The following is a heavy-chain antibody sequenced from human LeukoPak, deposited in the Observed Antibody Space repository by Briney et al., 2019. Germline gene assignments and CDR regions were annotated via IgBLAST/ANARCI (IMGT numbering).Heavy chain of an antibody. CDR1: GYTFTSYY. J-gene: IGHJ4*02. CDR3: ARSHEGTHFDY. V-gene: IGHV1-46*01. D-gene: IGHD1-1*01. Sequence: ASVKVSCKASGYTFTSYYMHWVRQAPGQGLEWMGIINPSGGSTSYAQKFPGRVTMTSDTSTSTVYMELSSLRSEDTAVYYCARSHEGTHFDYWGQGTLVTVSS. CDR2: INPSGGST.